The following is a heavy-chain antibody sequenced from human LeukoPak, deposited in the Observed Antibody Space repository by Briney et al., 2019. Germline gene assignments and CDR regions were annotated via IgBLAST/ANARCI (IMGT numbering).Heavy chain of an antibody. CDR1: GYTFTSYY. D-gene: IGHD2-8*01. V-gene: IGHV1-46*01. CDR3: ARAASVMVYAIVI. CDR2: INPSGGST. Sequence: GASVKVSCKASGYTFTSYYMHWVRQAPGQGLEWRGIINPSGGSTSYAQKFQGRVTMTRDMSTSTVYMELSSLRSEDTAVYYCARAASVMVYAIVIWGQGTLVTVSS. J-gene: IGHJ4*02.